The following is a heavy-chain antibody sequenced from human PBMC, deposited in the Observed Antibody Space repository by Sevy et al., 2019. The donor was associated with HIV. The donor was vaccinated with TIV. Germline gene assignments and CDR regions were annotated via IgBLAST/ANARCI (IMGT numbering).Heavy chain of an antibody. J-gene: IGHJ3*02. CDR3: ARPRGIAARHDAFDI. CDR2: IYPDDSDT. D-gene: IGHD6-6*01. Sequence: GESLKISCKGSGYSFTNFWIAWVCQMPGKGLEWMGIIYPDDSDTRCSPSFQGQVTISADKSISTAYLQWSSLKASDTAMYYCARPRGIAARHDAFDIWAQGTTVTVSS. V-gene: IGHV5-51*01. CDR1: GYSFTNFW.